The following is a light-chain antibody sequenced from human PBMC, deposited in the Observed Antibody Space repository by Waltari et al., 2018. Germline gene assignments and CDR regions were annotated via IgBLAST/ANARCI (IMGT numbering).Light chain of an antibody. V-gene: IGKV1-9*01. J-gene: IGKJ5*01. Sequence: DIQLTQSPSFLSSSVGDRVTISCRASQGISSYLAWFQQKPGKAPRRLIYAAAILQGGVPSRFSGSGSGTDFTLTISSLQPEDFGTYYCQHRDKFGQGTRLEIK. CDR3: QHRDK. CDR2: AAA. CDR1: QGISSY.